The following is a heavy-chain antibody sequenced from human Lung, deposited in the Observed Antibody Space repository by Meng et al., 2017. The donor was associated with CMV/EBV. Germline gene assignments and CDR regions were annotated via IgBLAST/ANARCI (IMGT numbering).Heavy chain of an antibody. CDR1: SFYE. CDR2: ISGSGSTK. D-gene: IGHD2-2*01. J-gene: IGHJ6*02. CDR3: ARGRHCSSASCEGIYYYSGLDG. V-gene: IGHV3-48*03. Sequence: GGSLRLXCAALSFYEMHWVRQAPGKGLEWVSYISGSGSTKYYADSVRGRFTISRDNAENSLYLQMHSLRAEDTAIYYCARGRHCSSASCEGIYYYSGLDGWGQGTTVTVSS.